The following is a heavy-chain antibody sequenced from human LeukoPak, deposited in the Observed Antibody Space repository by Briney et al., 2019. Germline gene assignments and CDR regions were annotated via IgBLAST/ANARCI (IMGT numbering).Heavy chain of an antibody. V-gene: IGHV3-23*01. J-gene: IGHJ3*02. CDR2: ISGSGGST. Sequence: GGSLRLSCAASGFTFSSYAMSWVRQAPRKGLGWVSAISGSGGSTFYADSVKGQFTISRDSSKNTLYLQMNSLRAEDTAVYYCAKDRRDGYTADAFDIWGQGTMVTVSS. D-gene: IGHD5-24*01. CDR3: AKDRRDGYTADAFDI. CDR1: GFTFSSYA.